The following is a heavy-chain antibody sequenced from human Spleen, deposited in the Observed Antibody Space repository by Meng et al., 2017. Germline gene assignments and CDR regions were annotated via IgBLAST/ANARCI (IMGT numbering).Heavy chain of an antibody. CDR3: ARFCGGDCYTNTEYFRH. V-gene: IGHV7-4-1*02. J-gene: IGHJ1*01. CDR2: INTNTGHA. D-gene: IGHD2-21*02. CDR1: GYSITDYT. Sequence: QVALVQSGSELKKPGASVKVSCKASGYSITDYTMNWLRQAPRQGLEWMGWINTNTGHATYAQGFRGRFVFSLDTSVSTAYLQISSLKTEDTAMYYCARFCGGDCYTNTEYFRHWGQGTLVTVSS.